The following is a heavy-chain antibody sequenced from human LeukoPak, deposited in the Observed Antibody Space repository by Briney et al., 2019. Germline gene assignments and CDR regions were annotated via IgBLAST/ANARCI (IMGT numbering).Heavy chain of an antibody. V-gene: IGHV3-74*01. CDR3: ARGDGAVFDY. D-gene: IGHD2-21*01. Sequence: GGSLILSCAASGFIFSRYWMHWVRQAPGKGLVWVSRINSDGSSTSYADSVKGRFTISRDNAKNTLNLQMNSLRAEDTAVYYCARGDGAVFDYWGQGTLVTVSS. J-gene: IGHJ4*02. CDR2: INSDGSST. CDR1: GFIFSRYW.